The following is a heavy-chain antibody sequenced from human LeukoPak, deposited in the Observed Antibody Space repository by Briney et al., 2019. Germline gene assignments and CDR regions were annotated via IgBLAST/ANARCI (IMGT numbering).Heavy chain of an antibody. CDR2: ISAYNGNT. CDR3: ARGYCSSTSCYISNWFDP. CDR1: GYTFTSYG. Sequence: ASVKVSCKASGYTFTSYGISWVRQAPGQGLEWMGWISAYNGNTNYAQKLQGRVTMTTDTSTGTAYMELRSLRSDDTAVYYCARGYCSSTSCYISNWFDPWGQGTLVTVSS. J-gene: IGHJ5*02. D-gene: IGHD2-2*02. V-gene: IGHV1-18*01.